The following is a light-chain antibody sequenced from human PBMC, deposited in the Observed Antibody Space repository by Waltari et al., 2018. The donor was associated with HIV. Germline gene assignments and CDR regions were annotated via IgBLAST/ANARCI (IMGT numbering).Light chain of an antibody. CDR2: EVT. CDR3: SSYTSSDTGVL. J-gene: IGLJ2*01. Sequence: QSALTQPASVSGSPGQSITISCTGTSSDIGGYNFVSWYQQHPGRAPRLSLCEVTGLPSGVSKRFSGSRAGNTASLTISGLQAEDEADYDCSSYTSSDTGVLFGGGTTLTVL. V-gene: IGLV2-14*01. CDR1: SSDIGGYNF.